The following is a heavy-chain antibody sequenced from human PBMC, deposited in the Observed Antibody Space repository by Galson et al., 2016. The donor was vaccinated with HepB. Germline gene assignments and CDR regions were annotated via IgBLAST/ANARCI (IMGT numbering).Heavy chain of an antibody. V-gene: IGHV1-2*02. D-gene: IGHD3-3*01. CDR3: ARGGDFWSGYFFQD. CDR1: GYRFTGYY. Sequence: SVKVSCKASGYRFTGYYIHWVRQAPGQGLEWLGWINPNSGDTDYAQSLQDRVTVTRDTSIRTAYLALSRLTSDDTAVYYCARGGDFWSGYFFQDWGQGTPVSVIS. J-gene: IGHJ1*01. CDR2: INPNSGDT.